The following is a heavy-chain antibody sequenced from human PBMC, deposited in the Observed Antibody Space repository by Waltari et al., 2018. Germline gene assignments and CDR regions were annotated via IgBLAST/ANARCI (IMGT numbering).Heavy chain of an antibody. CDR3: ATYSGYDNYWYFDL. V-gene: IGHV4-39*07. Sequence: QLQLQESGPGLVKPSETLSLTCTVSGGSISSSSYYWGWIRQPPGKGLEWIGSIYYSGRNYYNPSLKSRVTISVDTSKNQFSLKLSSVTAADTAVYYCATYSGYDNYWYFDLWGRGTLVTVSS. J-gene: IGHJ2*01. D-gene: IGHD5-12*01. CDR1: GGSISSSSYY. CDR2: IYYSGRN.